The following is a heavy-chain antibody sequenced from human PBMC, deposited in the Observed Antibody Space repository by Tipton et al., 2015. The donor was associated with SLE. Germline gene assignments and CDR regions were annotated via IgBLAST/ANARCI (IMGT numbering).Heavy chain of an antibody. CDR1: GGSFSGYY. Sequence: TLSLTCAVYGGSFSGYYWSWIRQPPGKGLEWIGEINHSGSTNYNPSLKSRVTISVDTSKNQFSLKLSSVTAADTAVYYCARSTFRMATTFDYWGQGTLVTVSS. CDR2: INHSGST. V-gene: IGHV4-34*01. D-gene: IGHD5-24*01. CDR3: ARSTFRMATTFDY. J-gene: IGHJ4*02.